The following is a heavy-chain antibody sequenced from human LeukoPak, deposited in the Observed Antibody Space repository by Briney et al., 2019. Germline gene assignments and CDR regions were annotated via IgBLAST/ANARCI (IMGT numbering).Heavy chain of an antibody. Sequence: SETLSLTCTVSGGSISSYYWSWIRQPPGKGLEWIGYIYYSGSTNYNPSLKSRVTISVDTSKNQLSLKLSSVTAADTAVYYCARSSVADTKYYFDYWGQGTLVTVSS. D-gene: IGHD6-19*01. J-gene: IGHJ4*02. CDR3: ARSSVADTKYYFDY. V-gene: IGHV4-59*01. CDR2: IYYSGST. CDR1: GGSISSYY.